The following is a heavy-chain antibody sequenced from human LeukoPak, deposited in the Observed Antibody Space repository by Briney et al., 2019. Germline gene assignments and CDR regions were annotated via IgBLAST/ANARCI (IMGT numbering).Heavy chain of an antibody. CDR1: GFTFSSYA. CDR3: ARDGSTLGNFDY. D-gene: IGHD3-16*01. Sequence: GGSLRLSCAASGFTFSSYAMHWVRQAPGKGMEWVAVISYDGSNKYYADSVKGRFTISRDNSKNTLYLQMNSLRAEDTAVYYCARDGSTLGNFDYWGQGTLVTVSS. J-gene: IGHJ4*02. CDR2: ISYDGSNK. V-gene: IGHV3-30-3*01.